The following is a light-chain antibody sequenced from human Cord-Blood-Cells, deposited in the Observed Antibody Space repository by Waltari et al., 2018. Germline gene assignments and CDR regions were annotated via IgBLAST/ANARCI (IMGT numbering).Light chain of an antibody. CDR3: SSYAGSNNLV. CDR1: SREVGGYNY. V-gene: IGLV2-8*01. CDR2: EVS. Sequence: QSALTQPPSASGSPGQSVTLSCTGTSREVGGYNYFTRYQQHPGKAPKLMIYEVSKRPSGVPDRFSGSKSGNTASLPVSGLQAEDEADYYCSSYAGSNNLVFGGGTKLTVL. J-gene: IGLJ2*01.